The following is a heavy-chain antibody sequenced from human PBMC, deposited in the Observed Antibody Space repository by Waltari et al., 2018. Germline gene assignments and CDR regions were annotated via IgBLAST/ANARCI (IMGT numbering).Heavy chain of an antibody. D-gene: IGHD2-2*03. V-gene: IGHV4-38-2*01. CDR3: ARQTLGYCTSAACRRLET. CDR2: IYHDGTT. Sequence: QAQLQESGPGLVRPSETLSLTCDVSGYFINTGFFWGWIRQPPGKGLEGIGNIYHDGTTYYNPSLKHRLMISLDTSKNQFSLRLTFVDVADTAVYYCARQTLGYCTSAACRRLETWGQGILVTVSS. CDR1: GYFINTGFF. J-gene: IGHJ5*02.